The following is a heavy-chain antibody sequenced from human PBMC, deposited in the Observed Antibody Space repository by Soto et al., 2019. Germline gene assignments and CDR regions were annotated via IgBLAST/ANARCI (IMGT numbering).Heavy chain of an antibody. D-gene: IGHD3-22*01. Sequence: GGSLRLSCAASGFTFSNAWMSWVRQAPGKGLEWAGRIKSKTDGGTTDYAAPVKGRFTISRDDSKNTLYLQMNSLKTEDTAVYYCTTDCDYNAYYYDSSGSYGMDVWGQGTTVTVSS. J-gene: IGHJ6*02. CDR3: TTDCDYNAYYYDSSGSYGMDV. CDR1: GFTFSNAW. V-gene: IGHV3-15*01. CDR2: IKSKTDGGTT.